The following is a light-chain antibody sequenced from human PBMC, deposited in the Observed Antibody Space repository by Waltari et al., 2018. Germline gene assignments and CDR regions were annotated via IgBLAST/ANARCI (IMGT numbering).Light chain of an antibody. V-gene: IGKV1-5*03. CDR1: QSIADW. CDR3: QQYSRFST. Sequence: DIQMTQSPSPLSASIGDRVTISCRASQSIADWLAWYQQKPGQPPKLLIHKASTLQGGVPSRFSGSGSGTEFTLTITSLQPDDSATYYCQQYSRFSTFGQGTKVVIK. CDR2: KAS. J-gene: IGKJ1*01.